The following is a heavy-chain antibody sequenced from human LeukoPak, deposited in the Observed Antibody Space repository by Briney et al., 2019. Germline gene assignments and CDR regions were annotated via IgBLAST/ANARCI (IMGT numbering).Heavy chain of an antibody. V-gene: IGHV3-48*03. D-gene: IGHD1-26*01. CDR2: ISSSGSTI. J-gene: IGHJ4*02. Sequence: GGSLRLSCAASGFTFSSYEMNWVRQAPGKGLEWVSYISSSGSTINYADSMKGRFTISRDNAKNSMYLQMNSLRAEDTAVYYCARVYGAGIVGATSLDYWGQGTLVTVSS. CDR3: ARVYGAGIVGATSLDY. CDR1: GFTFSSYE.